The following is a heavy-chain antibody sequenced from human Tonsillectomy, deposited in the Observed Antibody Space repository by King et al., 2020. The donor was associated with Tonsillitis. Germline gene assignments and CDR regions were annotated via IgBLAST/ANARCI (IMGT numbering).Heavy chain of an antibody. CDR1: GFTFNSYG. Sequence: VQLVESGGGVVQPGGSLRLSCAASGFTFNSYGVHWVRQAPGKGLEWVAFIRYDGSNEYYADSVKGRFTLSRDNSKNTLYLQMNSLRAEDTALYYCAKDSPSEGDYFDYWGQGTLVTVSS. CDR2: IRYDGSNE. CDR3: AKDSPSEGDYFDY. V-gene: IGHV3-30*02. J-gene: IGHJ4*02. D-gene: IGHD3-16*01.